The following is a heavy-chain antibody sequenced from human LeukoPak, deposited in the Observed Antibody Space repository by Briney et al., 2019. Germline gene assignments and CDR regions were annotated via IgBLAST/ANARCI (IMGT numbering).Heavy chain of an antibody. CDR1: GYTFTNYG. CDR3: ARTLNTAMVTPYYFDY. CDR2: ISAYNGNT. J-gene: IGHJ4*02. Sequence: ASVKVSCKASGYTFTNYGINWVRQAPGQGLEWMGWISAYNGNTNYAQKLQGRVTMTTDTSTSTAYMELRSLRSDDTAVYYCARTLNTAMVTPYYFDYWGQGTLVTVSS. D-gene: IGHD5-18*01. V-gene: IGHV1-18*01.